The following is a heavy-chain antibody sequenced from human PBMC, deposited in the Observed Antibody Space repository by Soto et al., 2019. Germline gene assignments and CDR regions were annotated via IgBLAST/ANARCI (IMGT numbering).Heavy chain of an antibody. Sequence: GESLKLSCTGSGYSFTRYWIGWVRQMPGKGLEWMGIIYPGDSDTRYSPSFQGQVTISADKSISTAYLQWSSLKASDTAMYYCARPGYSSGWYDAFDIWGQGTMVTVSS. J-gene: IGHJ3*02. D-gene: IGHD6-19*01. CDR3: ARPGYSSGWYDAFDI. V-gene: IGHV5-51*01. CDR1: GYSFTRYW. CDR2: IYPGDSDT.